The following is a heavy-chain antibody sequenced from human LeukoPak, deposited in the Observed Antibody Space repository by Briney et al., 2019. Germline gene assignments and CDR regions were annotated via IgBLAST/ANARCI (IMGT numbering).Heavy chain of an antibody. D-gene: IGHD3-10*01. V-gene: IGHV4-31*03. CDR1: GGSIIGFY. J-gene: IGHJ4*02. CDR2: IYYSGST. Sequence: SETLSLTCTVSGGSIIGFYWSWIRQHPGKGLEWIGYIYYSGSTYYNPSLKSRVTISVDTSKNQFSLKLSSATAADTAVYYCARDPRDWYGVRGVFDYWGQGTLVTVSS. CDR3: ARDPRDWYGVRGVFDY.